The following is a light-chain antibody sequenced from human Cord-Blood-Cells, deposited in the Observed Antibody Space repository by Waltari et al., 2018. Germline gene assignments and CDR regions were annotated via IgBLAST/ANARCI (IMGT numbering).Light chain of an antibody. CDR2: AAS. Sequence: DIQMTQSPSSLSASVGDRVTITCRASQSISSYLNWYQQKPGKAPKLLIYAASSLQSGGPSRCSGSVSGTDFTLTISSLQPEDFATYYCQQSYSTPQTFGQGTKVEIK. J-gene: IGKJ1*01. CDR3: QQSYSTPQT. CDR1: QSISSY. V-gene: IGKV1-39*01.